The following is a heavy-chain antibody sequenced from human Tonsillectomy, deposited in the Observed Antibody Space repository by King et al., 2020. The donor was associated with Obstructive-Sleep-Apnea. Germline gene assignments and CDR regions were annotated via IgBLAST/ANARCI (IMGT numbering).Heavy chain of an antibody. D-gene: IGHD3-16*01. CDR1: GGSISSYY. CDR3: ASGGSWRKYKGFDY. CDR2: IYYSGST. V-gene: IGHV4-59*01. J-gene: IGHJ4*02. Sequence: VQLQESGPGLVKPSETLSLTCTVSGGSISSYYWSWIRQPPGKGLEGMGYIYYSGSTNHNPPLKSRVTISVDTSKNQYSLKRSAVTAADTAVYYCASGGSWRKYKGFDYWGQGTLVTVSS.